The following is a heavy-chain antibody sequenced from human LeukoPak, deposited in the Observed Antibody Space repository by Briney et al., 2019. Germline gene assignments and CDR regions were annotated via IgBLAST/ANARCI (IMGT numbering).Heavy chain of an antibody. V-gene: IGHV3-30*04. J-gene: IGHJ4*02. CDR1: GFTSSSYA. Sequence: GRSLRLSCAASGFTSSSYAMHWVRQAPGKGLEWVAVISYDGSNKYYADSVKGRFTISRDNSKNTLYLQMNSLRAEDTAVYYSARDHGGGSYFDYWGQGTLVTVSS. CDR2: ISYDGSNK. D-gene: IGHD2-15*01. CDR3: ARDHGGGSYFDY.